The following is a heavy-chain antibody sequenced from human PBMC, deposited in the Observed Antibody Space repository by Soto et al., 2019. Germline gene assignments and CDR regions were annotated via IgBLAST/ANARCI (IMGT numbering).Heavy chain of an antibody. V-gene: IGHV3-23*01. D-gene: IGHD6-13*01. CDR2: ISGSGGST. CDR1: GFTFSSYA. J-gene: IGHJ5*02. Sequence: GGSLRLSCAASGFTFSSYAMSWVRQAPGKGLEWVSAISGSGGSTYYADSVKGRFTISRDNSKNTLYLQMNSLRAEDTAVYYCAKDIEAAGSRRFDTWGKATLVTAPQ. CDR3: AKDIEAAGSRRFDT.